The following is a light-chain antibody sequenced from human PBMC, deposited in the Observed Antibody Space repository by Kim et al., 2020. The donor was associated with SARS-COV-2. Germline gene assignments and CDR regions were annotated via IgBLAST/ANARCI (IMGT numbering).Light chain of an antibody. Sequence: GKAARMTCGGNNIGSKSVTWYQQKPGQAPVLVIYYVSDRPSGIPERFSGSNVGNTATLTISRVEAGDEADYYCQVWDSSSDHRVFGGGTQLIFL. CDR3: QVWDSSSDHRV. V-gene: IGLV3-21*04. CDR1: NIGSKS. CDR2: YVS. J-gene: IGLJ3*02.